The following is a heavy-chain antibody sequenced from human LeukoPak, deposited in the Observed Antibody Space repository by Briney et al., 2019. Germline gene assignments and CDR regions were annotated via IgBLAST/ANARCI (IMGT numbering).Heavy chain of an antibody. Sequence: GGSLRLSCAASGFTFDDYAMHWVRQAPGKGLEWVSGISWNSGSIGYADSVKGRFTISRDNAKNSLYLQMNSLRAEDTALYYCAEAFMITFGGPDAFDIWGQGTMVTVSS. J-gene: IGHJ3*02. CDR1: GFTFDDYA. D-gene: IGHD3-16*01. V-gene: IGHV3-9*01. CDR3: AEAFMITFGGPDAFDI. CDR2: ISWNSGSI.